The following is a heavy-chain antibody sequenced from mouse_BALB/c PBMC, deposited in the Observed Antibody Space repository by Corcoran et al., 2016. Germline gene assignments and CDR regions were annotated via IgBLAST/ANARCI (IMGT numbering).Heavy chain of an antibody. Sequence: EVQLQQSGPELVKPGASVKMSCKASGYTFTDYYMKWVKQSHGKGLEWIGDINPNNGGTSYNQKFKGKATLTVDKSSSTAYMQLNSLTSEDSAVYYCARTTGTAMDYWGQGTSVTVSS. V-gene: IGHV1-26*01. D-gene: IGHD4-1*01. CDR1: GYTFTDYY. CDR3: ARTTGTAMDY. J-gene: IGHJ4*01. CDR2: INPNNGGT.